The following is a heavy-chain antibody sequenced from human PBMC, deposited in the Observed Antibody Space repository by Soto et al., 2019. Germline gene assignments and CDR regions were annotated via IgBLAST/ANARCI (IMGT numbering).Heavy chain of an antibody. V-gene: IGHV4-59*01. CDR3: ASGAGSSQYYYYYYMDV. Sequence: QVQLQESGPGLVKPSETLSLTCTVSGGSISSYYWSWIRQPPGKGLEWIGYIYYSGSTNYNPSLKSRVTISVDTSKNQFSLKLSSVTAADTAVYYCASGAGSSQYYYYYYMDVWGKGTTVTVSS. CDR2: IYYSGST. CDR1: GGSISSYY. J-gene: IGHJ6*03. D-gene: IGHD6-6*01.